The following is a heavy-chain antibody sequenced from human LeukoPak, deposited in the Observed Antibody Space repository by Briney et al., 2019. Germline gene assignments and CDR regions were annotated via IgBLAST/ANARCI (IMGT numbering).Heavy chain of an antibody. CDR1: GFTFSSYA. J-gene: IGHJ3*02. V-gene: IGHV3-23*01. CDR3: ARDDGYRDAFDI. Sequence: GGSLRLSCTASGFTFSSYAMNWVRQAPGKGLEWVSGIGAGGTFTYYADSVKGRFTIFRDNSRNTLYLQMNSLRAEDTAIYYCARDDGYRDAFDIWGQGTMVTVSS. CDR2: IGAGGTFT. D-gene: IGHD5-12*01.